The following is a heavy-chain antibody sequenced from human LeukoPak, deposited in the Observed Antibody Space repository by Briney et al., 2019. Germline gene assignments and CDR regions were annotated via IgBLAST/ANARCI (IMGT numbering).Heavy chain of an antibody. CDR3: AREYYYDSSGYYYYYYGMDV. Sequence: PSETPSLTCAVYGGSFSGYYWSWIRQPPGKGLEWIGEINHSGSTNYNPSLKSRVTISVDTSKNQFSLKLSSVTAADTAVYYCAREYYYDSSGYYYYYYGMDVWGQGTTVTVSS. V-gene: IGHV4-34*01. J-gene: IGHJ6*02. CDR2: INHSGST. CDR1: GGSFSGYY. D-gene: IGHD3-22*01.